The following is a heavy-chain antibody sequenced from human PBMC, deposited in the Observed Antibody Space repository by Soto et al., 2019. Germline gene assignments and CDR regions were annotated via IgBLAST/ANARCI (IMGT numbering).Heavy chain of an antibody. CDR1: GGSISNYY. CDR3: ARQGFGALHGLIDC. Sequence: PSETLSLTCTVSGGSISNYYWSWFRQTPGKGLEWIGYVHDSWGSNYNPSLKSRVAISLDTSKSQFSLKLTSVTATDTAVYYCARQGFGALHGLIDCWCQGPTVTLSS. J-gene: IGHJ6*02. CDR2: VHDSWGS. V-gene: IGHV4-59*08. D-gene: IGHD3-10*01.